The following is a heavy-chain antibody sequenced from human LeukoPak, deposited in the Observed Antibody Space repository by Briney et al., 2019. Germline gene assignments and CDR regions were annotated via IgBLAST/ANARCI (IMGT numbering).Heavy chain of an antibody. V-gene: IGHV4-4*07. CDR2: IYTSGST. CDR3: ARDLSLAYCGGDCYYDAFDI. Sequence: SETLSLTCTVSGGSISSYYWSWIRQPAGKGPEWIGRIYTSGSTNYNPSLKSRVTMSVDTSKNQFSLKLSSVTAADTAVYYCARDLSLAYCGGDCYYDAFDIWGQGTMVTVSS. CDR1: GGSISSYY. D-gene: IGHD2-21*02. J-gene: IGHJ3*02.